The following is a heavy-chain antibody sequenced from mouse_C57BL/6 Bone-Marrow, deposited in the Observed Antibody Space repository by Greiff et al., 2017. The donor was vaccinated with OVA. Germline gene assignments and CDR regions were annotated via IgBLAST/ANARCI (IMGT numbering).Heavy chain of an antibody. CDR1: GYAFSSSW. CDR3: ARERDYEWFAY. CDR2: IYPGDGDT. D-gene: IGHD2-4*01. Sequence: QVQLKQSGPELVKPGASVEISCKASGYAFSSSWMNWVKQRPGKGLEWIGRIYPGDGDTNYNGKFKGKATLTADKSSSTAYMQLSSLTSEDSAVYFCARERDYEWFAYWGQGTLVTVSA. V-gene: IGHV1-82*01. J-gene: IGHJ3*01.